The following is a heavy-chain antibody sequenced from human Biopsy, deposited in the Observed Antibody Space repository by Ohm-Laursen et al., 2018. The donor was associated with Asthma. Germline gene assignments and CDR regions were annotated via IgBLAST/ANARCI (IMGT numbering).Heavy chain of an antibody. CDR2: ISYTGNT. J-gene: IGHJ4*02. CDR1: GGSISSSSYS. D-gene: IGHD7-27*01. Sequence: SETLSLTCTVSGGSISSSSYSWGWIRQPPGKGLEWIGIISYTGNTDIQPLRSRVTLSVDTSKNNFSLKLTSVTAADTAVFYCARHWNWGSFFDYWGQGMLVTVSS. V-gene: IGHV4-39*01. CDR3: ARHWNWGSFFDY.